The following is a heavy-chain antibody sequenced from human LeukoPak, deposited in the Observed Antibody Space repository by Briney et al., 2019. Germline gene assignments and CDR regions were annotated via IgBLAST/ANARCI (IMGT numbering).Heavy chain of an antibody. Sequence: GGSLRLSCAASGFTFSSYWMSWVRQAPGKGLEWVANIKQDGSEKYYVDSVKGRFTISRDNAKNSLSLQLSSLRAEDTAVYYCARGHYDILTASYKWTPDYWGQGILVTVSS. CDR1: GFTFSSYW. V-gene: IGHV3-7*01. J-gene: IGHJ4*02. CDR2: IKQDGSEK. D-gene: IGHD3-9*01. CDR3: ARGHYDILTASYKWTPDY.